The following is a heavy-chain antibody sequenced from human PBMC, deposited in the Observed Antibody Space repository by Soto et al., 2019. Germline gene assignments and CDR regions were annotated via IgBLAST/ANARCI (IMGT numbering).Heavy chain of an antibody. CDR1: WYTFTTYG. CDR2: INAGNGNT. D-gene: IGHD2-21*02. Sequence: GAPGKVSRKASWYTFTTYGMHLGRPAPGQRLEWMGWINAGNGNTKYSQKFQGRVTITRDTSASTAYMELSSLRSEDTAVYYCARSIVVVTALDYWGQGTLVTVSS. CDR3: ARSIVVVTALDY. J-gene: IGHJ4*02. V-gene: IGHV1-3*01.